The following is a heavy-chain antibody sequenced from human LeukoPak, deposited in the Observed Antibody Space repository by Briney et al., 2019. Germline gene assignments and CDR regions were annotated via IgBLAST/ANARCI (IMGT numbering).Heavy chain of an antibody. Sequence: PGGSLRLSCAASGFTFSSYWMNWVRQAPGKGLEWVAVISYDGSNKYYADSVKGRFTISRDNSKNTLYLQMNSLRAEDTAVYYCATLFYGGRSVDYWGQGTLVTVSS. J-gene: IGHJ4*02. CDR2: ISYDGSNK. D-gene: IGHD4-23*01. CDR1: GFTFSSYW. V-gene: IGHV3-30-3*01. CDR3: ATLFYGGRSVDY.